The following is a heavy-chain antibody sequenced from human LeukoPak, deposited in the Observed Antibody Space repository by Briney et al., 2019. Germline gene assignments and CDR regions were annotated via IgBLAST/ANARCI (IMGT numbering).Heavy chain of an antibody. V-gene: IGHV3-53*04. CDR3: ARVADYGDYEFDY. CDR2: IYSGDST. CDR1: GFTVSSNY. J-gene: IGHJ4*02. Sequence: GGSLRLSCAASGFTVSSNYMSWVRQAPGKGLEWVSVIYSGDSTYYADSVKGRFTISRHNSKNTLYLQMNSLRAEDTAVYYCARVADYGDYEFDYWGQGTLVTVSS. D-gene: IGHD4-17*01.